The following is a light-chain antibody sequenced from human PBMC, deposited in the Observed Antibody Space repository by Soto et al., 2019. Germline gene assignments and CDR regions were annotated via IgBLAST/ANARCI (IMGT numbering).Light chain of an antibody. V-gene: IGKV3-20*01. CDR3: QQYDTSPRT. CDR1: QSVSSSN. Sequence: EIVLTQSPGTLSLSPGERATLSCRASQSVSSSNLGWYQQKPGQAPRLLIFGASSRATGTPDRFSGSGSGTDFTITISRLEPEDFAVYYCQQYDTSPRTFGQGTKVEIK. CDR2: GAS. J-gene: IGKJ1*01.